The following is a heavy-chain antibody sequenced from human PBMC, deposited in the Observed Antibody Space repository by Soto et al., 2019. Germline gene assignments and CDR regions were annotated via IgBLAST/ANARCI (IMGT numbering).Heavy chain of an antibody. CDR2: IKRKADGGTA. D-gene: IGHD3-9*01. CDR3: ATLRDNDILTGYFPS. CDR1: GFTFFGAW. V-gene: IGHV3-15*01. J-gene: IGHJ5*02. Sequence: GGSLRLSCAASGFTFFGAWMSWVRQAPGKGLEWVGHIKRKADGGTADYAAPVKGRFTISRDDSKDIVYLQMNSLKTDDTAVYYCATLRDNDILTGYFPSWGQGTLVPVSS.